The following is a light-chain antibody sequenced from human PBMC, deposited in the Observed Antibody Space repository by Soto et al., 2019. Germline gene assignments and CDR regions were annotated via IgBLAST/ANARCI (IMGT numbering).Light chain of an antibody. V-gene: IGLV1-40*01. J-gene: IGLJ3*02. CDR1: SSNIGAGYD. Sequence: QLVLTQPPSMSGAPGQRVTISCTGSSSNIGAGYDVHWYQLLPGTAPKLLIYGNTNRPSGAPDRFSGSKSGTSASLAITGLRAEDEADYYCQSHDSSLNSWVFGGGTKLTVL. CDR3: QSHDSSLNSWV. CDR2: GNT.